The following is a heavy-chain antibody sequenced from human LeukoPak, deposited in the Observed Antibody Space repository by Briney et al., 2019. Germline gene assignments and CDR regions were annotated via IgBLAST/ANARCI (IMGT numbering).Heavy chain of an antibody. CDR2: IYYSGST. D-gene: IGHD6-19*01. CDR1: GGSISSGDYY. V-gene: IGHV4-30-4*01. J-gene: IGHJ4*02. CDR3: ARRAYSSGFDYIDY. Sequence: SETLSLTCTVSGGSISSGDYYWSWIRQPAGKGLEWMGYIYYSGSTSYNPSLKSRVTISVDTSKSQFSLKLSSVIAADTAVYYCARRAYSSGFDYIDYWGQGTLVTVSS.